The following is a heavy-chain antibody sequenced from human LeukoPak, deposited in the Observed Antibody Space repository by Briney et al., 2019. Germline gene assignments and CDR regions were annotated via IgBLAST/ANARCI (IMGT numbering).Heavy chain of an antibody. V-gene: IGHV1-8*02. CDR2: MNPNSGST. D-gene: IGHD2-2*01. J-gene: IGHJ5*02. CDR1: GYTFTSYD. CDR3: ARGTAIVPGAHSLSIWFDP. Sequence: ASVKVSRKASGYTFTSYDINSVRQATRQGLEWMGWMNPNSGSTGEAQKYHGRVAMTRNTSMSTAYMDLCSLRSEDRAGYYRARGTAIVPGAHSLSIWFDPWGQGTLVTVSS.